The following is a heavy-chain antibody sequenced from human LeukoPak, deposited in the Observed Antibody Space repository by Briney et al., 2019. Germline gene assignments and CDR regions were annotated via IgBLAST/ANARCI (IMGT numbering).Heavy chain of an antibody. CDR2: INPNSGGT. CDR3: ARESGWEIDY. J-gene: IGHJ4*02. Sequence: ASVKVSCKASGYTFTGYYMHWVRQAPGQGLEWMGWINPNSGGTNYAQKFQGRVTMTRDTSISTAYMELRSLRAEDTAVYYCARESGWEIDYWGQGTLVTVSS. CDR1: GYTFTGYY. V-gene: IGHV1-2*02. D-gene: IGHD6-19*01.